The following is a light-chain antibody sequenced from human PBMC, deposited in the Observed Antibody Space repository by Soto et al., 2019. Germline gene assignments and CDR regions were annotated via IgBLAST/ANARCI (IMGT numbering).Light chain of an antibody. V-gene: IGKV3D-15*01. J-gene: IGKJ4*01. CDR1: QSVSSN. CDR2: GAS. Sequence: EIVMTQSPATLSVSPGERATLSCRASQSVSSNLGWYQQKPGQAPRLLIYGASIRATGIPARFSGSGSGTEITLTMSSLQSQDFVVYYCQQYNNWPRTFGGETKVSIK. CDR3: QQYNNWPRT.